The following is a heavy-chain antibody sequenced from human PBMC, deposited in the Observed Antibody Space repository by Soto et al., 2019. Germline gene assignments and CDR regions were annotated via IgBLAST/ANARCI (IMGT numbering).Heavy chain of an antibody. J-gene: IGHJ5*02. CDR2: ISGCGGST. V-gene: IGHV3-23*01. Sequence: EVQLLESGGGLVQPEGSLRLSCAASGFTFSSYAMSWVRQAPGKGLEWVSAISGCGGSTYYADSVRVRFTISRDNSKNNVYLQMYIQRAEDPAVYNCASRPSGHQQQVTGTDRDNWFDPWGQGTLVTVSS. D-gene: IGHD6-13*01. CDR3: ASRPSGHQQQVTGTDRDNWFDP. CDR1: GFTFSSYA.